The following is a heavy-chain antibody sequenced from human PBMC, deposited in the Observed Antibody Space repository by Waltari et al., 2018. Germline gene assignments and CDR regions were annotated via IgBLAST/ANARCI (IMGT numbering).Heavy chain of an antibody. CDR3: ATDLGTSVLGAVDAFDM. D-gene: IGHD1-26*01. Sequence: QVQLVQSGAEVKKHGASVTVSCEVSGYTLTRLSLPLVRQAPGKGLEWMGGFDPEAGEIIYAQNFQGRVTMTEDTSADTAYLELSSLRSEDTAVYYCATDLGTSVLGAVDAFDMWGQGTMVTVSS. J-gene: IGHJ3*02. V-gene: IGHV1-24*01. CDR1: GYTLTRLS. CDR2: FDPEAGEI.